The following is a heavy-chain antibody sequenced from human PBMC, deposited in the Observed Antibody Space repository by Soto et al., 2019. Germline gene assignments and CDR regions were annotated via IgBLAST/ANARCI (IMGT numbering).Heavy chain of an antibody. CDR3: ARDQGYCSGGSCYWFDP. V-gene: IGHV4-31*03. Sequence: TLSVTCPVSGASISSGGYYWSWIREHPGKGLEWIGYIYYSGSTYYNPSLKSRVTISVDTSKNQFSLKLSSVTAADTAVYYCARDQGYCSGGSCYWFDPWGQGTLVTVSS. CDR1: GASISSGGYY. D-gene: IGHD2-15*01. CDR2: IYYSGST. J-gene: IGHJ5*02.